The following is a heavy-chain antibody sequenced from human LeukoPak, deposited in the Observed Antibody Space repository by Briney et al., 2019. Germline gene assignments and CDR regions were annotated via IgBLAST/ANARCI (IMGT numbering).Heavy chain of an antibody. D-gene: IGHD3-10*01. Sequence: GGSLRLSCAASGFTFSDYYMSWIRQAPGKGLEWVSYISSSGSTIYYADSVKGRFTISRDNAKNSLYLQMNSLRAEDTAVYYCAREAQIITMVRGYFDYWGQGTLVTVTS. CDR1: GFTFSDYY. CDR3: AREAQIITMVRGYFDY. J-gene: IGHJ4*02. V-gene: IGHV3-11*04. CDR2: ISSSGSTI.